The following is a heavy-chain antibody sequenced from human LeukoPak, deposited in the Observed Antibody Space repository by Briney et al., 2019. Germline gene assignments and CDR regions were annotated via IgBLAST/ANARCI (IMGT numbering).Heavy chain of an antibody. CDR3: ARRSEFDNTHYHYFDY. V-gene: IGHV4-38-2*01. D-gene: IGHD2-15*01. CDR2: IYHSGST. Sequence: SGGSLRLSCAGSGFTLSSYGMSWVRQAPGKGLEWIGTIYHSGSTEYNPSLKSRVAIFIDTSKNQFSLILHSVAAADTAVYYCARRSEFDNTHYHYFDYWGQGALVTVSS. CDR1: GFTLSSYG. J-gene: IGHJ4*02.